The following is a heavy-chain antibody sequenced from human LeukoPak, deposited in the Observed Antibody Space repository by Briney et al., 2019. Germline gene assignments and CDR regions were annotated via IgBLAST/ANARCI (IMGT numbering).Heavy chain of an antibody. V-gene: IGHV3-23*01. CDR3: ARQLGYCSGGNCYFDS. CDR2: ISGSGGDT. CDR1: GFTFSSYA. Sequence: GGSLILSCAASGFTFSSYAMSWVRQAPGKGLEWVSAISGSGGDTYDKDSVKGRFSISRDNSKNTLYLQMNSLRAEDTAVYHCARQLGYCSGGNCYFDSWGQGALVTVSS. J-gene: IGHJ4*02. D-gene: IGHD2-15*01.